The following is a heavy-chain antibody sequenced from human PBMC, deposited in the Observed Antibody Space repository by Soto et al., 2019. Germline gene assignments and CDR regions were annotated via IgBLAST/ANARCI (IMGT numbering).Heavy chain of an antibody. CDR1: RETFNKYA. CDR2: IIPIFSSR. CDR3: ARGETYLGV. V-gene: IGHV1-69*01. Sequence: QVQLVQSGAEVKKPGSSVKVSCKTSRETFNKYAFNWVRQAPGQGLEWMGWIIPIFSSRNYAEKFQGRVTITADDSTSTAYMELRSLRFEATAVYYCARGETYLGVWGQGTTVTVSS. J-gene: IGHJ6*02. D-gene: IGHD3-16*01.